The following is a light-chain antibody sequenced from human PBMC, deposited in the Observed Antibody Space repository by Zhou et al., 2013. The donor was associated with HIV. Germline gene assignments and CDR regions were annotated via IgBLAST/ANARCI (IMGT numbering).Light chain of an antibody. CDR2: TAS. CDR1: QDINSY. CDR3: QQSYITPVT. V-gene: IGKV1D-8*02. Sequence: AIWMTQSPSLLSASTGDRVTISCRMSQDINSYLAWYQQKPGKAPELLIYTASTLQSGVPIKVQWQWIWADFTLTISSLQPEDFATYYCQQSYITPVTFGQGTKVEIE. J-gene: IGKJ2*01.